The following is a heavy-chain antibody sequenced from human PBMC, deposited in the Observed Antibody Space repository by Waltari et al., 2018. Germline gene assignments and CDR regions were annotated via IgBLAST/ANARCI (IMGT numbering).Heavy chain of an antibody. J-gene: IGHJ4*02. D-gene: IGHD1-26*01. CDR3: ARDMWEHLSDY. CDR1: GGSISSSSYY. CDR2: IYYSGRT. Sequence: QLQLQESGPGLVKPSETLSLTCTVSGGSISSSSYYWGWIRQPPGKGLEWIRSIYYSGRTYYNPSLKSRVTISVDTSKNQFSQKLSSGTAADTAVYYCARDMWEHLSDYWGQGTLVTVSS. V-gene: IGHV4-39*07.